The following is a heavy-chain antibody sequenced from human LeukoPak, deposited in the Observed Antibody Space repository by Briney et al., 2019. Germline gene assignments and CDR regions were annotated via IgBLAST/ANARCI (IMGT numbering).Heavy chain of an antibody. CDR2: VYDSGST. J-gene: IGHJ6*03. CDR1: GGSISSYY. V-gene: IGHV4-59*12. Sequence: SETLSLTCTVSGGSISSYYWNWLRQSPGKGLEWIGYVYDSGSTIYNPSLMSRVTISVDTSRNQFSLRLSSVTAADTAVYYCAGDMVRGVPLNYYYYYMDVWGKGTTVTVSS. D-gene: IGHD3-10*01. CDR3: AGDMVRGVPLNYYYYYMDV.